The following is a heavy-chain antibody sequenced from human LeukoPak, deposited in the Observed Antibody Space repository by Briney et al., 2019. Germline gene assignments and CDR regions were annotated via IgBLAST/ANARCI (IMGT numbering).Heavy chain of an antibody. CDR1: GFTFSNYA. CDR3: ARDSTYYYDSGSSGPHYFDN. D-gene: IGHD3-10*01. Sequence: GGSLRLSCAASGFTFSNYAMHWVRQAPGKGLEWVSLISSGGTYEYYADSVRGRFTISRDNSKNTLYLQLNSLRAEDTAVYYCARDSTYYYDSGSSGPHYFDNWGRGTLVTVSS. V-gene: IGHV3-30*01. CDR2: ISSGGTYE. J-gene: IGHJ4*02.